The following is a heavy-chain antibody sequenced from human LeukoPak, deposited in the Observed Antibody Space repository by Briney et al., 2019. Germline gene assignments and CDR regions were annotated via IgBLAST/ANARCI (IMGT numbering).Heavy chain of an antibody. J-gene: IGHJ3*02. CDR3: ARDSPGYSSSWYSSEGDAFDI. CDR1: GYTFTSYG. D-gene: IGHD6-13*01. Sequence: ASVKVSCKASGYTFTSYGISWARQAPGQGLEWMGWISAYNGNTNYAQKLQGRVTMTTDTSTSTAYMELRSLRSDDTAVYYCARDSPGYSSSWYSSEGDAFDIWGQGTMVTVSS. CDR2: ISAYNGNT. V-gene: IGHV1-18*01.